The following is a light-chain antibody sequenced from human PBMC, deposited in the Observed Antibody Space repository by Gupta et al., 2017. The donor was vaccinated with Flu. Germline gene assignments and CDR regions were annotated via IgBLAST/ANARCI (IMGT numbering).Light chain of an antibody. CDR2: DAS. Sequence: ELVLTKFPPTLSLSQGERATLSCRSSQSISNYLAWYQQKPGQAPRLLIYDASNKATGIPARFSGTGSGTDFTLTISSLDPEDFAVYYCQQRSDWPRTCGQGTKVEIK. V-gene: IGKV3-11*01. CDR1: QSISNY. CDR3: QQRSDWPRT. J-gene: IGKJ1*01.